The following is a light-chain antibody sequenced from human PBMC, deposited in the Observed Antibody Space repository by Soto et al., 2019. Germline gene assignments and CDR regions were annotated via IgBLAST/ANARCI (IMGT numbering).Light chain of an antibody. CDR3: QQYDGYMWT. Sequence: DIQMTQSPSTLSASVKDSVTITCRASQSISNWLAWYQQKPGKAPNLLIYQASVLESGVPSRFSGSGSGTEFTLTISGLQHDDFETYYCQQYDGYMWTLGQGTKVDIK. CDR1: QSISNW. V-gene: IGKV1-5*03. CDR2: QAS. J-gene: IGKJ1*01.